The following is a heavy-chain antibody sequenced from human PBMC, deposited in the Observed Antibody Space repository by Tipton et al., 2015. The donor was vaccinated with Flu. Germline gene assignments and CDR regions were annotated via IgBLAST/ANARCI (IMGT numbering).Heavy chain of an antibody. V-gene: IGHV4-39*07. CDR1: GGSISSSSYY. Sequence: GLVKPSETLSLTCTVSGGSISSSSYYWGWIRQPPGKGLEWIGEINHSGSTNYNPSLKSRVTISVDTSKNQFSLKLSSVTAADTAVYYCARAKGAARTRLNRIFDYWGQGTLVTVSS. CDR2: INHSGST. D-gene: IGHD6-6*01. CDR3: ARAKGAARTRLNRIFDY. J-gene: IGHJ4*02.